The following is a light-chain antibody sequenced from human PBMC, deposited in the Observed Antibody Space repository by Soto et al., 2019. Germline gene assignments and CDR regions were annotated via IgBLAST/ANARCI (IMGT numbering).Light chain of an antibody. Sequence: QSVLTQPRSVSGSPGQSVTISCTGSSNDVGGYDYVSWYRQHPGEAPKLMIYDVSKRPSGVPDRFSGSKSGDTASLTISGLQVDDESEYYCCSYAGRSSVLFGGGTKLTVL. J-gene: IGLJ2*01. V-gene: IGLV2-11*01. CDR3: CSYAGRSSVL. CDR1: SNDVGGYDY. CDR2: DVS.